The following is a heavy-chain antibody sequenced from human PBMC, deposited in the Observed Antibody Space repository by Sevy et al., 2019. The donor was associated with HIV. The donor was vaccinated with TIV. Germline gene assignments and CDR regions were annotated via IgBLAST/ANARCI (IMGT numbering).Heavy chain of an antibody. Sequence: GGSLRLSCAASGFTFSNYAMHWVRQAPGKGLEWVAAIWNDGSKKYYADSVKGRLIVSRDNSKSTLSLQMNSLSVEDMAVYYCARESGSDWYFDYWGQGSVVTVSS. V-gene: IGHV3-33*01. D-gene: IGHD6-19*01. CDR3: ARESGSDWYFDY. CDR1: GFTFSNYA. CDR2: IWNDGSKK. J-gene: IGHJ4*02.